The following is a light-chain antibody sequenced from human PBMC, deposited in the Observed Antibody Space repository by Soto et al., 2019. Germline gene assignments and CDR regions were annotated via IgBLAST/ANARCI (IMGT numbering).Light chain of an antibody. CDR2: SNN. CDR1: SSNIGRDT. J-gene: IGLJ3*02. V-gene: IGLV1-44*01. CDR3: ATWDGSLNGWV. Sequence: QSVLTQPPSASGTPGQRVTISCSGSSSNIGRDTVNWYQQLPGTAPKLLLYSNNQRPSGVPDRFSGSKSGTSASLAISGIQSEDEADYYCATWDGSLNGWVFGGGTKLTVL.